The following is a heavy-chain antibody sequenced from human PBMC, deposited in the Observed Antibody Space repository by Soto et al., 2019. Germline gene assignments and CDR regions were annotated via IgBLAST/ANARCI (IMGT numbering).Heavy chain of an antibody. Sequence: GGSLRLSCAASGFTFSDYYMSWIRQAPGKGLEWVSYISSSSSYTNYADSVKGRFTISRDNAKNSLYLQMNSLRAEDTAVYYCARYVVRHDLLWFGELSAWGQGTLVTVSS. CDR3: ARYVVRHDLLWFGELSA. CDR2: ISSSSSYT. J-gene: IGHJ5*02. V-gene: IGHV3-11*03. CDR1: GFTFSDYY. D-gene: IGHD3-10*01.